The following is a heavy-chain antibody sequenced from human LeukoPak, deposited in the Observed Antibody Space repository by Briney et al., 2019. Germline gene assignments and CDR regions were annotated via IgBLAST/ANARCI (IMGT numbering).Heavy chain of an antibody. D-gene: IGHD3-16*01. CDR2: IYSSGST. CDR3: ARGCLGDSFDY. J-gene: IGHJ4*02. CDR1: GGSITSGSYY. Sequence: SETLSLTCIVSGGSITSGSYYWNWIRQPAGKGLEWIGRIYSSGSTNYNPSLKSRVTISVDTSKNQFSLNLNSVTAADTAVYYCARGCLGDSFDYWGQGILVTVSS. V-gene: IGHV4-61*02.